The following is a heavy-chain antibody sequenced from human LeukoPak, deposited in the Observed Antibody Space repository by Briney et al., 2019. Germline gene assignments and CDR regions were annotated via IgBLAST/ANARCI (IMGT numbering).Heavy chain of an antibody. J-gene: IGHJ4*02. CDR2: ILYDGSNK. Sequence: GGSLRLSCAASGFIFSNHGMHWVRQAPGKGLEWVAVILYDGSNKYYADSVKGRFTISRDNSKNTLYLQMNSLRAEDTAVYYCARLHFPDYYDSSGYPHWGQGTLVTVSS. D-gene: IGHD3-22*01. CDR1: GFIFSNHG. V-gene: IGHV3-30*03. CDR3: ARLHFPDYYDSSGYPH.